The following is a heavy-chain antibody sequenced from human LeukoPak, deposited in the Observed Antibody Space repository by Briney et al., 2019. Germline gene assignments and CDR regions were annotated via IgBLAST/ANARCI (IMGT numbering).Heavy chain of an antibody. V-gene: IGHV3-48*01. CDR1: GFTFSHYS. CDR3: ARGLYGSGKYYLYH. CDR2: ISSSSSII. Sequence: PGGTLRLSCAASGFTFSHYSINWVRQAPGKGLECVSYISSSSSIIYYADSVRGRFTISPDHDKSSLYLQTNSLRGEDTAACYCARGLYGSGKYYLYHWGQGTLVTVSS. D-gene: IGHD3-10*01. J-gene: IGHJ4*02.